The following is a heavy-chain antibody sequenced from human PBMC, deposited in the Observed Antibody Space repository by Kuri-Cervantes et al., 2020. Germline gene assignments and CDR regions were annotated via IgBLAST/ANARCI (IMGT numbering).Heavy chain of an antibody. V-gene: IGHV4-59*01. CDR1: GGSISSYY. J-gene: IGHJ5*02. Sequence: SETLSLTCTVSGGSISSYYWSWIRQHPGKGLEWIGYIYYSGSTNYNPSLKSRVTISVDTSKNQFSLKLTSVTAADTAVYYCARGRAGAARRMGWFDPWGQGTLVTVSS. D-gene: IGHD6-6*01. CDR2: IYYSGST. CDR3: ARGRAGAARRMGWFDP.